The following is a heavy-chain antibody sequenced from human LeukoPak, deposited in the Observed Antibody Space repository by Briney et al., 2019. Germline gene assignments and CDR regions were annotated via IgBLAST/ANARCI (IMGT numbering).Heavy chain of an antibody. V-gene: IGHV4-39*01. CDR1: GGSISSSSYY. D-gene: IGHD6-19*01. Sequence: NPSETLSLTCTVSGGSISSSSYYWGWSRQPPGKGLEWIGSIYYSGSTYYNPSLKSRVTISVDTSKNQFSLKLSSVTAADTAVYYCARKVIAVAGTMPFDYWGQGTLVTVSS. CDR2: IYYSGST. CDR3: ARKVIAVAGTMPFDY. J-gene: IGHJ4*02.